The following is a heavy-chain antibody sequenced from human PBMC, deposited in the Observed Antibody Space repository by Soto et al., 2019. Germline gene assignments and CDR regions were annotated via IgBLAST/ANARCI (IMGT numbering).Heavy chain of an antibody. J-gene: IGHJ4*02. CDR1: GGSISSYF. CDR3: ASSIATAGPYYFDY. CDR2: IYYTGTT. V-gene: IGHV4-59*08. Sequence: PSETLSLTCTVSGGSISSYFWSLLRQPPGKGLEWIGYIYYTGTTNYNPSLKSRVIISVDTSKNQFSLKLSSVTAADTAVYYCASSIATAGPYYFDYWGQGTLVTVSS. D-gene: IGHD6-13*01.